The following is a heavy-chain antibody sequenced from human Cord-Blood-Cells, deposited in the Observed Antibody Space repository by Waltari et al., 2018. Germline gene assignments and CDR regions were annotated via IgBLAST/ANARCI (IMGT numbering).Heavy chain of an antibody. CDR1: GGSLSSYY. J-gene: IGHJ3*02. V-gene: IGHV4-59*01. Sequence: QVQLQESGPGLVKPSETLSLTCTVSGGSLSSYYWSWIRQPPGKGLEWIGYIYYSGSTNYNPSLKSRVTISVDTSKNQFSLKLSSVTAADTAVYYCARWYGDLLDAFDIWGQGTMVTVSS. CDR3: ARWYGDLLDAFDI. D-gene: IGHD4-17*01. CDR2: IYYSGST.